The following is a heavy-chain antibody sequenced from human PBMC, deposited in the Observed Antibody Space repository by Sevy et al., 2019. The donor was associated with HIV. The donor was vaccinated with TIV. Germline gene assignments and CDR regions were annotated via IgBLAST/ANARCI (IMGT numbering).Heavy chain of an antibody. J-gene: IGHJ3*02. CDR1: GFTFNSYT. D-gene: IGHD3-10*01. V-gene: IGHV3-21*01. Sequence: GGSLRLSCAASGFTFNSYTMNWVRQAPGKGLEWVSSISFSSNYIYYADSVKGRFTISRDNAQNSLYLQMNSLRAEDTAIYYCARPYGSGRWEAFDIRGQGTMVTVSS. CDR2: ISFSSNYI. CDR3: ARPYGSGRWEAFDI.